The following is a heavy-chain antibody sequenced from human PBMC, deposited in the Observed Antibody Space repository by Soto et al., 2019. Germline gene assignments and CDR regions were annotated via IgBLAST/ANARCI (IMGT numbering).Heavy chain of an antibody. D-gene: IGHD6-19*01. Sequence: SETLSLTCAVSGGSISSSIYFWGWIRQPPGEGLEWIGSMYYSGTTSYNPSLKTRVSISIDTAKNQFSLRLSSVTAADTAVYYCATQWRALDAFDIWGQGTVVTVSS. CDR1: GGSISSSIYF. CDR2: MYYSGTT. V-gene: IGHV4-39*01. J-gene: IGHJ3*02. CDR3: ATQWRALDAFDI.